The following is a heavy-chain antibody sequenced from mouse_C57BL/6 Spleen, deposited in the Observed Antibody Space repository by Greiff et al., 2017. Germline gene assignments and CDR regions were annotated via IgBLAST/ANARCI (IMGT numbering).Heavy chain of an antibody. CDR1: GYTFTSYD. Sequence: QVQLQQSGPELVKPGASVKLSCKASGYTFTSYDINWVKQRPGQGLEWIGEIDPSDSYTNYNQKFKGKATLTVDTSSSTAYMQLSSLTSEDSAVYYCATIPAWFAYWGQGTLVTVSA. CDR3: ATIPAWFAY. V-gene: IGHV1-50*01. J-gene: IGHJ3*01. D-gene: IGHD5-1-1*01. CDR2: IDPSDSYT.